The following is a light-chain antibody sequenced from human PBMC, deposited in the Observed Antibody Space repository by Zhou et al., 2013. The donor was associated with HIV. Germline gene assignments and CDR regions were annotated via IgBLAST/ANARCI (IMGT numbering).Light chain of an antibody. J-gene: IGKJ3*01. CDR1: QSIGNN. CDR3: QQYNQWLT. Sequence: EIVMTQSPATLSVSPGERVTLSCRASQSIGNNLAWYQQKPGQAPRLLISGASTRATGIPVRFSGSGSGTEFTLTISSMQSEDFAVYHCQQYNQWLTFGPGTKVEIK. V-gene: IGKV3-15*01. CDR2: GAS.